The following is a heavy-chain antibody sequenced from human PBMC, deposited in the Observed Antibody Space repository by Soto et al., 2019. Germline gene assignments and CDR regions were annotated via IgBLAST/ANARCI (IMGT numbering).Heavy chain of an antibody. Sequence: PGGSLRLSCAASGFTFNNNEMNWVRQAPGKGLEWVSYISGSGSTIYYADSVKGRFTISRDNAKNSLYLQMHGLRAEDTAVYYCARDNHGYSGVGPLGHWGQGTLVTVSS. CDR1: GFTFNNNE. V-gene: IGHV3-48*03. J-gene: IGHJ4*02. D-gene: IGHD5-12*01. CDR2: ISGSGSTI. CDR3: ARDNHGYSGVGPLGH.